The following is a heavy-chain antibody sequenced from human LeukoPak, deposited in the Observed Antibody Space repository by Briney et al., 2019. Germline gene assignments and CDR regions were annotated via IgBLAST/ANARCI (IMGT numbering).Heavy chain of an antibody. CDR3: ARLSSVVLRGVANYYYYYVDV. CDR2: IYHSGST. J-gene: IGHJ6*03. CDR1: GYSISSGYY. D-gene: IGHD3-10*01. Sequence: SETLSLTCAVSGYSISSGYYWGWIRQPPGKGLEWIGSIYHSGSTYYNPSLKSRVTISVDTSKNQFSLKLSSVTAADTAVYYCARLSSVVLRGVANYYYYYVDVWGKGTTVTLSS. V-gene: IGHV4-38-2*01.